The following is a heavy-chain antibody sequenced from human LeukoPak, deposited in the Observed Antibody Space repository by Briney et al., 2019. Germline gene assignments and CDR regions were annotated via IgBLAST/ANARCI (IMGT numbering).Heavy chain of an antibody. CDR3: ARDRPYDCSSTSCYRGGMDV. D-gene: IGHD2-2*02. CDR2: IYTSGST. V-gene: IGHV4-4*07. CDR1: GGSISSYY. Sequence: PSETLSLTCTVSGGSISSYYWSWIRQPAGKGLEWIGRIYTSGSTYYNPSLKSRVTISVDRSKNQFSLKLSSVTAADTAVYYCARDRPYDCSSTSCYRGGMDVWGQGTTVTVSS. J-gene: IGHJ6*02.